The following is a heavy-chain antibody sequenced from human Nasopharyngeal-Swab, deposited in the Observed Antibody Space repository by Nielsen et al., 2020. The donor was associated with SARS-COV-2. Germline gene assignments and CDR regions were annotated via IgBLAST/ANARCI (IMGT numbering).Heavy chain of an antibody. D-gene: IGHD3-9*01. CDR2: IKSKTDGGTT. Sequence: GESLKISCAASGFTFSNAWMSWVRQAPGKGLEWVGRIKSKTDGGTTDYAAPVKGRFTISRDDSKNTLYLQMNSPKTEDTAVYYCTIPDYDILTGPYYYYYGMDVWGQGTTVTVSS. J-gene: IGHJ6*02. V-gene: IGHV3-15*01. CDR1: GFTFSNAW. CDR3: TIPDYDILTGPYYYYYGMDV.